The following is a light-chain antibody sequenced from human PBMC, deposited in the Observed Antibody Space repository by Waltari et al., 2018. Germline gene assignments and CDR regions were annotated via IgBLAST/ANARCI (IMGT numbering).Light chain of an antibody. V-gene: IGKV2-28*01. J-gene: IGKJ2*01. CDR2: LGS. CDR3: MQALQTPLYT. CDR1: RSLLHSNGNNF. Sequence: DIVMTQSPLSLPVTPGESTSISCRSSRSLLHSNGNNFLYWYLQKPGQSPQLLIYLGSNRASGVPDRFRGSGTGTDFTLKISRVEAEDVGVYYCMQALQTPLYTFGQGTKLEIK.